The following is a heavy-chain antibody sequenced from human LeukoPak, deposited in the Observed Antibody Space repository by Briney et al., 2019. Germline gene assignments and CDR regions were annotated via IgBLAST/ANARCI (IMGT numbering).Heavy chain of an antibody. Sequence: ASENLSCKCSGYTFTSYAMNWERQAPGQGLEWMGWINTNTGNPTYAQGFTGRFVFSLDTSVSTAYLQISSLKAEDTAVYYCARGDITDCWGQGTLVTVSS. CDR3: ARGDITDC. D-gene: IGHD2-15*01. CDR1: GYTFTSYA. V-gene: IGHV7-4-1*02. J-gene: IGHJ4*02. CDR2: INTNTGNP.